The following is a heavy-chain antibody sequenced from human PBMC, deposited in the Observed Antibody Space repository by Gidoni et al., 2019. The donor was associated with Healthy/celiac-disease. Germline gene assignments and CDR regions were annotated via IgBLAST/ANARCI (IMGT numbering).Heavy chain of an antibody. D-gene: IGHD2-2*01. CDR3: ARLGYCSSTSCPDFDY. CDR2: ISSSSSYI. CDR1: GFTFSSYS. Sequence: EVQLVESGGGLVKPGGSLRLSCAASGFTFSSYSMNWVRQAPGKGLEWVSSISSSSSYIYYADSVKGRFTISRDNAKNSLYLQMNSLRAEDTAVYYCARLGYCSSTSCPDFDYWGQGTLVTVSS. V-gene: IGHV3-21*01. J-gene: IGHJ4*02.